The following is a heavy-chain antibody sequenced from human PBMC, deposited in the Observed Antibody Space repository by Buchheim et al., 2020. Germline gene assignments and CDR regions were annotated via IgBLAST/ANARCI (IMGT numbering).Heavy chain of an antibody. V-gene: IGHV4-4*02. CDR2: IYHSGST. CDR3: AKSPAATAEYFQH. D-gene: IGHD2-15*01. Sequence: QVQLQESGPGLVKPSGTLSLTCAVSGGSISSSNWWSWVRQPPGKGLAWLGGIYHSGSTNYNPSLKSRGTISVDKSKNQFSLKLSSVTAADTAVYYCAKSPAATAEYFQHWGQGTL. CDR1: GGSISSSNW. J-gene: IGHJ1*01.